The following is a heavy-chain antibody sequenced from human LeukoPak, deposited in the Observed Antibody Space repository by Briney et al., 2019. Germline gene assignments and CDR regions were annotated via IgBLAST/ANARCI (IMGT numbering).Heavy chain of an antibody. V-gene: IGHV3-23*01. J-gene: IGHJ4*02. CDR1: GFTFSSYA. CDR3: ARDHGDYLFDY. CDR2: TSGSGSST. D-gene: IGHD4-17*01. Sequence: GGSLRLSCAASGFTFSSYASSWVRQAPGKGLEWVSATSGSGSSTYYRDSVKGRFTISRDNSKNTLYLQMNSLRAEDTAVYYCARDHGDYLFDYWGQGTLVTVSS.